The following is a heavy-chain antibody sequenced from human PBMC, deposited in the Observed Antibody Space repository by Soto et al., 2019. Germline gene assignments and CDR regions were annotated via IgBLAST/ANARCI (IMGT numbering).Heavy chain of an antibody. D-gene: IGHD3-22*01. CDR1: GYTFTSYA. Sequence: ASVKVSCKASGYTFTSYAMHWVRQAPGQRLEWMGWINAGNGNTKYSQKFQGRVTITRDTSASTAYMELSSLRSEDTAVYYCARGEYYYDSSGLFDYWGQGTLVTVSS. CDR2: INAGNGNT. J-gene: IGHJ4*02. V-gene: IGHV1-3*01. CDR3: ARGEYYYDSSGLFDY.